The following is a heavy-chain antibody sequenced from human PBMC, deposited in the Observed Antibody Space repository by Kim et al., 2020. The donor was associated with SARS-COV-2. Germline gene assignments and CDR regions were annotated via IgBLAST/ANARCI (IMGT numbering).Heavy chain of an antibody. J-gene: IGHJ4*02. CDR2: IDPSDSYT. D-gene: IGHD3-10*01. CDR1: GYSFTSYW. Sequence: GESLKISCKGSGYSFTSYWISWVRQMPGKGLEWMGRIDPSDSYTNYSPSFQGHVTISADKSISTAYLQWSSLKSSDTAMYYCARRRTMAKDYWGQGTLVTVSS. V-gene: IGHV5-10-1*01. CDR3: ARRRTMAKDY.